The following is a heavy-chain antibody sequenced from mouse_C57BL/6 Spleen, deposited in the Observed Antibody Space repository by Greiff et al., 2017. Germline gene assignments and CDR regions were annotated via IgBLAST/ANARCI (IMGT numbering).Heavy chain of an antibody. J-gene: IGHJ4*01. D-gene: IGHD2-4*01. CDR3: ASSGNDYDDAMDY. V-gene: IGHV1-64*01. CDR1: GYTFTSYW. CDR2: IHPNSGST. Sequence: QVQLQQSGAELVKPGASVKLSCKASGYTFTSYWMHWVKQRPGQGLEWIGMIHPNSGSTNYNEKFKSKATLTVDKSSSTAYMQLSSLTSEYSAVYYCASSGNDYDDAMDYWGQGTSVTVSS.